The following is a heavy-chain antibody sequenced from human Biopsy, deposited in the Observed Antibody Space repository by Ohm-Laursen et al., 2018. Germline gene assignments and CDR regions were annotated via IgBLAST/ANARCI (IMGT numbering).Heavy chain of an antibody. Sequence: TLSLTCIVSGGSITSSGYWWSWIRQRPGKGLEWIGYVYNSGTTYFNPSLKSRLTISIDTSKNQFSLKLNAVTAADTAVYYCAKGITVYGVVLPYYFDDWGQGTLVTVSS. D-gene: IGHD3-3*01. CDR2: VYNSGTT. CDR1: GGSITSSGYW. V-gene: IGHV4-31*03. CDR3: AKGITVYGVVLPYYFDD. J-gene: IGHJ4*02.